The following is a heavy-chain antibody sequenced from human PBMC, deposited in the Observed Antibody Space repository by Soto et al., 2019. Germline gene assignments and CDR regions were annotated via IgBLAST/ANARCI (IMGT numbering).Heavy chain of an antibody. D-gene: IGHD3-3*01. CDR3: AREYYDFWSGYRNNWFDP. Sequence: ASVKVSCKASGYTFTSYAMHWVRQAPGQRLEWMGWISAYNGNTNYAQKLQGRVTMTTDTSTSTAYMELRSLRSDDTAVYYCAREYYDFWSGYRNNWFDPWGQGTLVTVSS. CDR2: ISAYNGNT. J-gene: IGHJ5*02. CDR1: GYTFTSYA. V-gene: IGHV1-18*01.